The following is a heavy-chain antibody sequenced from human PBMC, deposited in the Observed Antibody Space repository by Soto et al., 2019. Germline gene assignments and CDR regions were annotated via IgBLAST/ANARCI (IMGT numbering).Heavy chain of an antibody. CDR1: GGSISSSSYY. Sequence: QLQLQESGPGLVKPSETLSLTCTVSGGSISSSSYYWGWIRQPPGKGLEWIGSIYYRGSTYYNPSLKSRVTISVDTSKNQFSLKLSSVTAADTAVYYCARRGSGSYSDSWGQGTLVTVSS. D-gene: IGHD3-10*01. J-gene: IGHJ4*02. V-gene: IGHV4-39*01. CDR3: ARRGSGSYSDS. CDR2: IYYRGST.